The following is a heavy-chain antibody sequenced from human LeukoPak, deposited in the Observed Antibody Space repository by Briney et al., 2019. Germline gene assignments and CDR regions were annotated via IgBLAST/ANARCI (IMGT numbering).Heavy chain of an antibody. CDR1: GGSISSSNYY. D-gene: IGHD2-8*01. Sequence: PSETLSLNCSVSGGSISSSNYYWGWIRQSQEKGLEWIGRIHNNGNTVYNPPLQSRVTISVDTSKNQFSLKLTSVTAADTAVYYCARQRWVYAGPDHWGQGTLVTVS. V-gene: IGHV4-39*01. J-gene: IGHJ4*02. CDR3: ARQRWVYAGPDH. CDR2: IHNNGNT.